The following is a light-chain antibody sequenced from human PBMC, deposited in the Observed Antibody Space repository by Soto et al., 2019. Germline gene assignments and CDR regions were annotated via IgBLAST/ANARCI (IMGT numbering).Light chain of an antibody. V-gene: IGLV1-44*01. CDR3: AAWDDSLNGRYV. Sequence: QPVLTQPPSASGTPGQRVIISCSGSSSHIGSNTVNWYQQLPGTAPKLLIYSNNQRPSGVPDRFSGSKSGTSASLAISGLQSDDEADYYCAAWDDSLNGRYVFGTGTKVTVL. CDR2: SNN. CDR1: SSHIGSNT. J-gene: IGLJ1*01.